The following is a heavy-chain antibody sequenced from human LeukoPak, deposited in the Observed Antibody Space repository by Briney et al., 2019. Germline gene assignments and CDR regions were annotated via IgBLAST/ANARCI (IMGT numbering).Heavy chain of an antibody. V-gene: IGHV1-18*04. Sequence: VASVKVSCKASGYTFTSYYMHWVRQAPGQGREWMGWISAYNGNTNYAQKLQGRVTMTTDTSTSTDYMELRSLRSDDTAVYYCARDWDIVVVPDAREDYYYMDVWGKGTTVTVSS. CDR2: ISAYNGNT. D-gene: IGHD2-2*01. CDR3: ARDWDIVVVPDAREDYYYMDV. J-gene: IGHJ6*03. CDR1: GYTFTSYY.